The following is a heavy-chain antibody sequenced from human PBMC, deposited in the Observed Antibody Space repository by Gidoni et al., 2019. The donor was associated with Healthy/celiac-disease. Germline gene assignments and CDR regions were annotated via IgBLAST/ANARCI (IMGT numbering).Heavy chain of an antibody. V-gene: IGHV4-31*03. D-gene: IGHD3-10*01. CDR1: GGSISSGGYY. J-gene: IGHJ6*02. Sequence: QVQLQESGPGLVKPSQTLSLTCTVSGGSISSGGYYWSWIRQHPGKGLEWIGYIYYSGSTYYNPSLKSRVTTSVDTSKNQFSLKLSSVTAADTAVYYCARGRFGDPGMDVWGQGTTVTVSS. CDR3: ARGRFGDPGMDV. CDR2: IYYSGST.